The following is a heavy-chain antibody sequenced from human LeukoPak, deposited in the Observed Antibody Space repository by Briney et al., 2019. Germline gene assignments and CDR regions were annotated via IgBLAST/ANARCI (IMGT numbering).Heavy chain of an antibody. Sequence: GGSLRLSCAASGFTFSSYTMNWVRQAPGKGLEWVSFISTSSSYIYYADSVKGRFTISRDNAKNSLYLQMNSLRPEDTAVYYCAREGSIAAAVYYYSYYMDVWGKGTTVTVSS. CDR3: AREGSIAAAVYYYSYYMDV. D-gene: IGHD6-13*01. J-gene: IGHJ6*03. CDR1: GFTFSSYT. V-gene: IGHV3-21*01. CDR2: ISTSSSYI.